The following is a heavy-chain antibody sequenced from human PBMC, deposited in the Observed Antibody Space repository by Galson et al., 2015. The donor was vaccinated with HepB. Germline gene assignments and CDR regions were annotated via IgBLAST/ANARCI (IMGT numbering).Heavy chain of an antibody. CDR1: GGSMSGYY. J-gene: IGHJ5*02. Sequence: LSLTCSVSGGSMSGYYWSWIRQPAGKGLEWIGRIYTSGSANYNPSLRGRVTMSVDPSKNQFSLTLRSVTAADTAVYYCARDGAGMTGTRHSFDPWGQGTLVTVSS. CDR3: ARDGAGMTGTRHSFDP. D-gene: IGHD3-9*01. CDR2: IYTSGSA. V-gene: IGHV4-4*07.